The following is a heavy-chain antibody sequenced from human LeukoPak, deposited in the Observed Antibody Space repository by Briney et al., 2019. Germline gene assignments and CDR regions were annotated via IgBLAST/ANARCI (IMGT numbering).Heavy chain of an antibody. J-gene: IGHJ4*02. Sequence: GESLKISCKGSGNSFTSYWIGWVRQMPGKGLEWMGIIYPGDSDTRYSPSFQGQVTISADKSISTAYLQWSSLKASDTAMYYCARPRHMVNIDFDYWGQGTLVTVSS. CDR3: ARPRHMVNIDFDY. CDR1: GNSFTSYW. V-gene: IGHV5-51*01. D-gene: IGHD2-21*01. CDR2: IYPGDSDT.